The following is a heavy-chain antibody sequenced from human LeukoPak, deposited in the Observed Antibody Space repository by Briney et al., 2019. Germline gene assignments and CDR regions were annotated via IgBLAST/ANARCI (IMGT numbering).Heavy chain of an antibody. CDR3: ARVRGSYYNYFDY. Sequence: GGSLRLSCAASGFTFSSYAMHWVRQAPGKGLERVAVISYDGSNKYYADSVKGRFTISRDNSKNTLYLQMNSLRAEDTAVYYCARVRGSYYNYFDYWGQGTLVTVSS. V-gene: IGHV3-30*04. CDR1: GFTFSSYA. J-gene: IGHJ4*02. CDR2: ISYDGSNK. D-gene: IGHD3-10*01.